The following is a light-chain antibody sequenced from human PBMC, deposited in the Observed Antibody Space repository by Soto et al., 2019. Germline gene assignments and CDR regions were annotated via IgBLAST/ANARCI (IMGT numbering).Light chain of an antibody. V-gene: IGKV1-17*01. Sequence: DIQMTQSPSSLSASVGDRVTITCRASQGIRRDLGWFQQKPGKAPKRLIYAASSLESGVPSRFSGSGSGTEFTLTISSLQPEDFATYFCLQHKTYPWTFGQGTKVEIK. CDR2: AAS. J-gene: IGKJ1*01. CDR1: QGIRRD. CDR3: LQHKTYPWT.